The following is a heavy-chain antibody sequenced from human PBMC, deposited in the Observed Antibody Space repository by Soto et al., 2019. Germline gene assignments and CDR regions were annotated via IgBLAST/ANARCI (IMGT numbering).Heavy chain of an antibody. Sequence: PGGFLRLSCVASGVSLSDYAVNWVRQAPGKGLEWVSFISSDSRTIYYADSVEGRFTVSRDNARNSVSLQMDSLRDEDAAVYYCARIKLVEWFFINVDVYDMDVWGQGTPVTVSS. D-gene: IGHD3-3*01. CDR3: ARIKLVEWFFINVDVYDMDV. J-gene: IGHJ6*02. V-gene: IGHV3-48*02. CDR2: ISSDSRTI. CDR1: GVSLSDYA.